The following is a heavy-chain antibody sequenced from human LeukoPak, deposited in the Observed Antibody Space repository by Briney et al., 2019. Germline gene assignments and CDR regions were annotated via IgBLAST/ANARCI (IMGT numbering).Heavy chain of an antibody. V-gene: IGHV3-30-3*01. CDR1: GLTFSSQT. D-gene: IGHD3-16*01. CDR3: TREGALTFDY. Sequence: GGSLRLSCEVSGLTFSSQTMHWLRQAPGKGLEWVAVISQDGNIKKKADSVEGRFTISRDNSKNTLYLQMNSLRSDDTAVYYCTREGALTFDYWGQGTLVTVSS. J-gene: IGHJ4*02. CDR2: ISQDGNIK.